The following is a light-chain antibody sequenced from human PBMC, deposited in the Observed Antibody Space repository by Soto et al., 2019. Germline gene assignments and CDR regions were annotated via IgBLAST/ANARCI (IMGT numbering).Light chain of an antibody. Sequence: DIQMTQSPSSLSGSVGDRVTITCRASENISRHLNWYQQKPGKAPKLLIYAASSLQNGVPSRFRGGGSGTDFTLTISNMRPEDFATYYCQQTYTTLSITFGQGTRLESK. V-gene: IGKV1-39*01. CDR3: QQTYTTLSIT. J-gene: IGKJ5*01. CDR2: AAS. CDR1: ENISRH.